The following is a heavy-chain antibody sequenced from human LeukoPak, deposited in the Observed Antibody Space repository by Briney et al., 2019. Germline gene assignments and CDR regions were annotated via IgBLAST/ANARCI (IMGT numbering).Heavy chain of an antibody. J-gene: IGHJ4*02. CDR2: IYTSGST. D-gene: IGHD3-22*01. CDR1: GGSISSGSYY. CDR3: ARGSFYYDSSGYYFDY. V-gene: IGHV4-61*02. Sequence: SQTLSLTCTASGGSISSGSYYWSWIRQPAGKGLEWIGRIYTSGSTNYNPSLKSRVTISVDTSKNQFSLKLSSVTAADTAVYYCARGSFYYDSSGYYFDYWGQGTLVTVSS.